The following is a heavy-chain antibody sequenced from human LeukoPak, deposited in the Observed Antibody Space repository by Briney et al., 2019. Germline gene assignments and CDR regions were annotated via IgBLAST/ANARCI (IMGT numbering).Heavy chain of an antibody. CDR3: TRNSGWYGLS. D-gene: IGHD6-19*01. CDR2: IDYDGGSG. Sequence: PGGSLRLSCAASGLTVSSNSMSWVRQAPGKGLEWVSSIDYDGGSGHYADSVKGRFTISRDNSNNTLFLHLNSLRGEDTAVYYCTRNSGWYGLSWGQGTLVTVSS. CDR1: GLTVSSNS. J-gene: IGHJ1*01. V-gene: IGHV3-53*01.